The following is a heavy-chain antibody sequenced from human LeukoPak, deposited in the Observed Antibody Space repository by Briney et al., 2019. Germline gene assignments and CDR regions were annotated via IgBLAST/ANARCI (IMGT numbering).Heavy chain of an antibody. CDR3: AKDMQEVTMVRGVIKPRIDY. D-gene: IGHD3-10*01. V-gene: IGHV3-9*01. CDR1: GFTFDDYA. Sequence: PGRSLRLSCAASGFTFDDYAMHWVRQAPGKGLEWVSGISWNSGSIGHADSVKGRFTISRDNAKNSLYLQMNSLRAEDTALYYCAKDMQEVTMVRGVIKPRIDYWGQGTLVTVSS. CDR2: ISWNSGSI. J-gene: IGHJ4*02.